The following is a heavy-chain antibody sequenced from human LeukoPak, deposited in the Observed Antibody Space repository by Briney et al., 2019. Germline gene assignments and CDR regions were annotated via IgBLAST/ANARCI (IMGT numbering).Heavy chain of an antibody. CDR2: INWHGGST. CDR1: GLTFDDYG. V-gene: IGHV3-20*04. Sequence: GGSLRLSCVASGLTFDDYGIMCVRQSAGKGLEWVSSINWHGGSTHYAESVEGRFTISRDNAKNSLFLQMNSLRAEDRALYYCAKANESPSYFDYWGQGTLVTVSS. CDR3: AKANESPSYFDY. D-gene: IGHD1-1*01. J-gene: IGHJ4*02.